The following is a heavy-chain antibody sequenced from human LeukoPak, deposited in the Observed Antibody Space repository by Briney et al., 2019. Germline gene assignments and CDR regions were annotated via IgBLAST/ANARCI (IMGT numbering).Heavy chain of an antibody. V-gene: IGHV1-69*04. CDR3: AKCHDSSVHINS. J-gene: IGHJ4*02. D-gene: IGHD3-22*01. CDR2: IIPILGIA. Sequence: SVKVSCKASGGTFSSYAISWVRQAPGQGLEWMGRIIPILGIANYAQKFQGRVTITADKSTSTAYMELSSLRSEDTAVYYCAKCHDSSVHINSWGQGTLVTVSS. CDR1: GGTFSSYA.